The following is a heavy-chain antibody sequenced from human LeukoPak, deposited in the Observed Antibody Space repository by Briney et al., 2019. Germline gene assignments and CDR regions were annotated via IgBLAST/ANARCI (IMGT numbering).Heavy chain of an antibody. CDR1: GFTFTSYA. D-gene: IGHD3-22*01. Sequence: GGSLRLSCAASGFTFTSYAMNWVRQAPGKGLEWVSTISGSGDRTYYADSVKGRFTISRDNSKNTLYLQMNSLRAEDTAVYYCAKDVNRYYYDGSGLQDAFDIWGQGTMVTVSS. V-gene: IGHV3-23*01. CDR2: ISGSGDRT. J-gene: IGHJ3*02. CDR3: AKDVNRYYYDGSGLQDAFDI.